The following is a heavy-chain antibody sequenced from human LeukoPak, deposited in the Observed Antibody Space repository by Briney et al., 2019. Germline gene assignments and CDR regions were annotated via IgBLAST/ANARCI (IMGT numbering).Heavy chain of an antibody. CDR3: ARGLLGFMRSDYSNYWDNWFDP. D-gene: IGHD4-11*01. CDR2: MNPNSGNT. V-gene: IGHV1-8*02. J-gene: IGHJ5*02. Sequence: ASVKVSCKASGYTFTTFDINWVRQATGQGLEWMGWMNPNSGNTGYAQRFQGRVTMARNTSISTAYMELSSLRSEDTAVYYCARGLLGFMRSDYSNYWDNWFDPWGQGTLVTVSS. CDR1: GYTFTTFD.